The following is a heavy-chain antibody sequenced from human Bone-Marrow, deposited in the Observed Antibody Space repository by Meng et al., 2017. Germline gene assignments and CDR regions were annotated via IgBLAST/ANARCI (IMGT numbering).Heavy chain of an antibody. CDR1: GGSISSIAW. Sequence: QVQLAGWGPGLGKPSGTLSLTCVCSGGSISSIAWGSWVRQPPGKGLEWIGEIYHGGDTNYNPSLKSRVTIAIDKSKNQFSLKLSSVTAADTAVYYCASWIYSCGWQWGQGALVTVSS. CDR2: IYHGGDT. D-gene: IGHD6-19*01. J-gene: IGHJ4*02. V-gene: IGHV4/OR15-8*02. CDR3: ASWIYSCGWQ.